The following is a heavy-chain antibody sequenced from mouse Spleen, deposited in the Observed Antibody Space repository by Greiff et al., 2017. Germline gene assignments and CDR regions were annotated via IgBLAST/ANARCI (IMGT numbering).Heavy chain of an antibody. J-gene: IGHJ2*01. V-gene: IGHV5-9-1*01. CDR1: GFTFSSYA. D-gene: IGHD2-4*01. CDR2: ISSGGSYT. CDR3: ARLYDYLFDY. Sequence: EVKVEESGGGLVKPGGSLKLSCAASGFTFSSYAMSWVRQTPEKRLEWVATISSGGSYTYYPDSVKGRFTISRDNAKNTLYLQMSSLRSEDTAMYYCARLYDYLFDYWGQGTTLTVSS.